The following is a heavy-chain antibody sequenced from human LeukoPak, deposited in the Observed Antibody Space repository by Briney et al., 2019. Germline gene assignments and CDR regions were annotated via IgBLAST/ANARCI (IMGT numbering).Heavy chain of an antibody. CDR2: SYYSGST. Sequence: PSETLSLTCTVSGGSISSGDYYWSWIRQPPGKGLEWIGYSYYSGSTYYNPSLKSRVTISVDTSKNQFSLKLSSVTAADTAVYYCARKAPMIVDDAFDIWGQGTMVTVSS. CDR3: ARKAPMIVDDAFDI. D-gene: IGHD3-22*01. V-gene: IGHV4-30-4*08. J-gene: IGHJ3*02. CDR1: GGSISSGDYY.